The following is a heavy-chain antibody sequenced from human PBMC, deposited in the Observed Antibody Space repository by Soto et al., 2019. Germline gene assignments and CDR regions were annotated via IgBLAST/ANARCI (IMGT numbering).Heavy chain of an antibody. CDR1: GYTFSNYY. V-gene: IGHV1-46*01. CDR2: INPSGGST. Sequence: ASVKVSCKASGYTFSNYYMHWVRQVPGQGLEWMGTINPSGGSTSYAQKFQGRINLTSKTSTGTVYMELRSLKSEDTAVYYCERGNFVVVVVTQGSYFDYWGQGTLVTVSS. CDR3: ERGNFVVVVVTQGSYFDY. D-gene: IGHD2-15*01. J-gene: IGHJ4*02.